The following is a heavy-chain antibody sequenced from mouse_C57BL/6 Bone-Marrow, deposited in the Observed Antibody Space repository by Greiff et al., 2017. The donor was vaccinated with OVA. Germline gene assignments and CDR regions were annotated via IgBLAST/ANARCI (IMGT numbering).Heavy chain of an antibody. J-gene: IGHJ1*03. D-gene: IGHD2-12*01. CDR2: INPSSGYT. CDR1: GYTFTSYW. Sequence: QVQLQQSGAELAKPGASVKLSCKASGYTFTSYWMHWVKQRPGQGLEWIGYINPSSGYTKYNQKVKDKATLTADKCSSTAYMQLSSLTYEGSAVYYCSRLRRYWYFDFWGTGTTVTVSA. CDR3: SRLRRYWYFDF. V-gene: IGHV1-7*01.